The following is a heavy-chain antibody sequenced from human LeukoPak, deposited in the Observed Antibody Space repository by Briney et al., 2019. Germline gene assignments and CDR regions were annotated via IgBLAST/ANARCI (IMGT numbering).Heavy chain of an antibody. CDR1: GGTFSRYA. CDR3: ARDQDGDDSSGYYGEPYYFDY. CDR2: IIPIFGIA. J-gene: IGHJ4*02. D-gene: IGHD3-22*01. V-gene: IGHV1-69*04. Sequence: SVKVSCKASGGTFSRYAISWVRQAPGQGLEWMGRIIPIFGIANYAQKFQGRVTITADKSTSRAYMELSSLRSEDTAVYYCARDQDGDDSSGYYGEPYYFDYWGQGTLVTVSS.